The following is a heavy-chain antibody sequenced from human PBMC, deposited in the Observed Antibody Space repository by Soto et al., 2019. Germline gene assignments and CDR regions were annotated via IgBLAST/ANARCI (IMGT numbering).Heavy chain of an antibody. J-gene: IGHJ3*02. Sequence: EVQLVESGGGLVKPGGSLRLSCAASGFTFSSYSMNWVRQAPGKGLEWVSYISSSSSTIYYADSVKGRFTISRDNAKNSLYLQMNSLRDEDTALYYCARDWYYGAERDAFDIWGQGTMVTVSS. CDR3: ARDWYYGAERDAFDI. CDR2: ISSSSSTI. D-gene: IGHD4-17*01. CDR1: GFTFSSYS. V-gene: IGHV3-48*02.